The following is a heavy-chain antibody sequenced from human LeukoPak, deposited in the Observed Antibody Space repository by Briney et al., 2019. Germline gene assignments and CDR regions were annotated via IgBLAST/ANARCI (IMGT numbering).Heavy chain of an antibody. CDR3: ARGTPDSSGYYYYYYMDV. Sequence: ASVKVSCKASGYTFTGYYMHWVRQAPGQGLEWMGWINPNSGGTNYAQKFQGRVTMTRDTSISTAYMELSRLRSEDTAVYYCARGTPDSSGYYYYYYMDVWGKGTTVTVSS. D-gene: IGHD3-22*01. V-gene: IGHV1-2*02. J-gene: IGHJ6*03. CDR1: GYTFTGYY. CDR2: INPNSGGT.